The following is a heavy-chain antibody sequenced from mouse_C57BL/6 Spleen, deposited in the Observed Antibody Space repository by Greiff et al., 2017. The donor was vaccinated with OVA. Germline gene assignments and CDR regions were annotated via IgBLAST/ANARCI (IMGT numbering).Heavy chain of an antibody. CDR3: ARYYDYDVGVDY. Sequence: QVQLKESGAELARPGASVKLSCKASGYTFTSYGISWVKQRTGQGLEWIGEIYPRSGNTYYNEKFRGKATLTADKSSSTAYMELRSLTSEDSAVYFCARYYDYDVGVDYWGKGTTLTVSS. J-gene: IGHJ2*01. D-gene: IGHD2-4*01. V-gene: IGHV1-81*01. CDR2: IYPRSGNT. CDR1: GYTFTSYG.